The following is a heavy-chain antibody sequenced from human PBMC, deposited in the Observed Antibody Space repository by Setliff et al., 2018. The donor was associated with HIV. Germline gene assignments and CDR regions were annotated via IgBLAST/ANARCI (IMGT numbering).Heavy chain of an antibody. CDR2: INTDNGNT. Sequence: ASVKVSCKASGYTFTSYPIHWVRQAPGQRLEWMGWINTDNGNTKYSQKFQGRVTITRDTSATTAYMELSSLRSEDTAVYYCARDGGGKGMIAVVRPYYGMDVWGQGTTVTVSS. J-gene: IGHJ6*02. CDR1: GYTFTSYP. V-gene: IGHV1-3*04. D-gene: IGHD3-22*01. CDR3: ARDGGGKGMIAVVRPYYGMDV.